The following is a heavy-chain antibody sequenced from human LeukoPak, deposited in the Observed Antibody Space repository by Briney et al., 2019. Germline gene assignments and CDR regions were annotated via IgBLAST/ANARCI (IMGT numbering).Heavy chain of an antibody. CDR3: AGYCSSTSCYAFDY. CDR2: ISGSGGST. J-gene: IGHJ4*02. Sequence: PGGSLRLSCAASGFTFSSYAMSWVRQAPGKGLEWVSAISGSGGSTYYADSVKGRFTISRDNSKNTLYLQMNSLRAEDTAVYYCAGYCSSTSCYAFDYRGQGTLVTVSS. V-gene: IGHV3-23*01. D-gene: IGHD2-2*01. CDR1: GFTFSSYA.